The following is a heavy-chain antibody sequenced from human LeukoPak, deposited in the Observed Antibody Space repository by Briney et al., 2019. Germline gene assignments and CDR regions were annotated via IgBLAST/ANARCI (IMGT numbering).Heavy chain of an antibody. J-gene: IGHJ4*02. V-gene: IGHV3-21*01. CDR2: ISSSSSYI. CDR3: ARDKDGDYSLDY. D-gene: IGHD4-17*01. Sequence: GSLRLSCAASGFTFSSYSMNWVRQAPGKGLEWVSSISSSSSYIYYADSVKGRFTISRDNAKNSLYLQMNSLRAEDTAVYYCARDKDGDYSLDYWGQGTLVTVSS. CDR1: GFTFSSYS.